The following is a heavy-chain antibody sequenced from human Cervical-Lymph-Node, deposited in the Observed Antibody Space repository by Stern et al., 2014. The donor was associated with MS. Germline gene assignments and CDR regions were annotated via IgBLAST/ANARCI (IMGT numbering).Heavy chain of an antibody. CDR3: ARDQEIVPVTEGYFDY. Sequence: VQLVESGGGLVKPGGSLRLSCAASGFTFSDYYMSWIRPAPGKRLEWLCNINSRGDIIYYADSVKGRFTISRDNAKNSLFLQMAGLRAADTAVYYCARDQEIVPVTEGYFDYWGQGALVTVSS. D-gene: IGHD5-12*01. J-gene: IGHJ4*02. CDR2: INSRGDII. V-gene: IGHV3-11*01. CDR1: GFTFSDYY.